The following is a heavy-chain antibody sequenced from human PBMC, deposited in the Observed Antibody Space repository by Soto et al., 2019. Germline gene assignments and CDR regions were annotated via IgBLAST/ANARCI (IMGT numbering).Heavy chain of an antibody. CDR3: AKGSDYGDYSHQFDY. D-gene: IGHD4-17*01. V-gene: IGHV3-23*01. CDR1: GFTFSSYA. J-gene: IGHJ4*02. CDR2: ISGSGGST. Sequence: GGSLRLSCAASGFTFSSYAMSWVRQAPGKGLEWVSAISGSGGSTYYADSVKGRFTISRDNSKNTLYLQMNSLRAEDTAVYYCAKGSDYGDYSHQFDYWGQGTLVTVSS.